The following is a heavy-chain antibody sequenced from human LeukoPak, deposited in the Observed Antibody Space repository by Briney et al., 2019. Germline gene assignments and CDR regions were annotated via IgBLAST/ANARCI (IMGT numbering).Heavy chain of an antibody. CDR2: IYTDGSGT. CDR1: GITFNNYW. J-gene: IGHJ4*02. Sequence: GGSLRLSCAASGITFNNYWLHWVRQAPGKGLVWVSRIYTDGSGTIYADSVKGRFTISRDNAKNTLYLQMTSLRAEDTAVYYCASGGFSSGLDYWGQGILVTVSS. D-gene: IGHD6-19*01. V-gene: IGHV3-74*01. CDR3: ASGGFSSGLDY.